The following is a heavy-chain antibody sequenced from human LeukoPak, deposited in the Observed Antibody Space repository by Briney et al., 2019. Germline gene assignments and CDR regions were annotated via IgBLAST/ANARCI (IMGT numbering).Heavy chain of an antibody. Sequence: PGGSLRLSCAASGFTFSSYGMHWVRQAPGKGLEWVAVISYDGSNKYYADSVKGRFTISRDNSKNTLYLQMNSLRAEDTAVYYCAKLGRGSGYSLDYWGQGTLVTVSS. CDR2: ISYDGSNK. CDR3: AKLGRGSGYSLDY. J-gene: IGHJ4*02. V-gene: IGHV3-30*18. CDR1: GFTFSSYG. D-gene: IGHD3-22*01.